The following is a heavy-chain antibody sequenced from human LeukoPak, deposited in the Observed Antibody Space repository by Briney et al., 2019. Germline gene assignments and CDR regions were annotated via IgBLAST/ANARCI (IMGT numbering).Heavy chain of an antibody. J-gene: IGHJ4*02. V-gene: IGHV1-18*01. Sequence: ASVTVSFTASGYTFTNYGISWVRQAPGQGLEWMGWISAYNGNTNYVQKLQGRVTITTDTSTSTAYMDLRSLRSDDTAVYYCARARYSSSCPDYWGQGTLVTVSS. CDR1: GYTFTNYG. CDR2: ISAYNGNT. CDR3: ARARYSSSCPDY. D-gene: IGHD6-13*01.